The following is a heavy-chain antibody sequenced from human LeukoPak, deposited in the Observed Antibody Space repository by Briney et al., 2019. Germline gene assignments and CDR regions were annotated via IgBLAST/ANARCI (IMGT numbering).Heavy chain of an antibody. J-gene: IGHJ6*03. CDR1: GGSFSGYY. Sequence: SETLSLTCAVYGGSFSGYYWSWIRQPAGKGLEWIGRIYSSGSINYNPSLKSRVTMSVDTSKNQFSLKLSSVTAADTAVYYCARGWFGEFYYYYYMDVWGKGTTVTVSS. D-gene: IGHD3-10*01. CDR2: IYSSGSI. V-gene: IGHV4-59*10. CDR3: ARGWFGEFYYYYYMDV.